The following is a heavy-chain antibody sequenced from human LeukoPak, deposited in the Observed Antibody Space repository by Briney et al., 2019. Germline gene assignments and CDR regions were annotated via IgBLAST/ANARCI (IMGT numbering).Heavy chain of an antibody. V-gene: IGHV3-53*01. D-gene: IGHD3-10*01. J-gene: IGHJ4*02. CDR1: GFTVSSNY. CDR2: IYSGGST. CDR3: ARDYHDYYGPGY. Sequence: PGGSLRLSCAASGFTVSSNYMSWVRQAPGKGLEWVSVIYSGGSTYYADSVKGRFTISRDSSKNTLYLQMNSLRAEDTAVYYCARDYHDYYGPGYWGQGTLVTVSS.